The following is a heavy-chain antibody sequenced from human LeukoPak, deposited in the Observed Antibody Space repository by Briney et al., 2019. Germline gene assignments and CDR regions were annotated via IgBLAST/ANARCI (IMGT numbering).Heavy chain of an antibody. V-gene: IGHV4-59*01. CDR1: GDSISSFY. CDR3: ARTPYYYYMDV. CDR2: IYNSEST. J-gene: IGHJ6*03. Sequence: PSETLSLTCTVSGDSISSFYWSCIRQPPGKGLEWIGYIYNSESTNYNPSLKSRLTISVDTSKNQFSLKLSSVTAADTAVYYCARTPYYYYMDVWGKGTTVTVSS.